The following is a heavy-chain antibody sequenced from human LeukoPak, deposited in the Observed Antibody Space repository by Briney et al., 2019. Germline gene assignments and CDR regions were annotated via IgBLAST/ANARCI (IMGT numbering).Heavy chain of an antibody. CDR2: IIPIFGTA. V-gene: IGHV1-69*13. Sequence: ASVKVSCKASGGTFSSYAISWVRQAPGQGLEWMGGIIPIFGTANYAQKFQGRVTITADESTSTAYMELSSLRSEDTAVYYCARATEYDFWSGPARDYYYYGVDVWGQGTTVTVSS. D-gene: IGHD3-3*01. J-gene: IGHJ6*02. CDR1: GGTFSSYA. CDR3: ARATEYDFWSGPARDYYYYGVDV.